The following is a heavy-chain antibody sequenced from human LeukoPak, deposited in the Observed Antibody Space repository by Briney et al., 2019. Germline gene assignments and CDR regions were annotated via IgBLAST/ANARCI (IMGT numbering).Heavy chain of an antibody. CDR1: GFTFRTYY. CDR2: ISPSSGAI. D-gene: IGHD6-13*01. Sequence: GGSLRLSCAAPGFTFRTYYMDWVRQTPGKGLEWVSYISPSSGAIHYADSVKGRFTISRDNAKNSLSLQMNSLRAEDTAVYYCARDMGTSSWHAFDNWGQGTLVTVSS. CDR3: ARDMGTSSWHAFDN. V-gene: IGHV3-48*01. J-gene: IGHJ4*02.